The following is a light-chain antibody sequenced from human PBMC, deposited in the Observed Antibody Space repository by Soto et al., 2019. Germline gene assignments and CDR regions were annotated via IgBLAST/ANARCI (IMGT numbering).Light chain of an antibody. CDR3: QQYNTFLT. V-gene: IGKV1-5*03. Sequence: DIQMTQSPSTLSASVGERVTITCRASQSISSWLAWYQQKPGKAPKLLIYKASTLKSGVPSRFSGSGSGTEFTLTISSLQPDDSATYYCQQYNTFLTFGGGTKVDIK. CDR2: KAS. CDR1: QSISSW. J-gene: IGKJ4*01.